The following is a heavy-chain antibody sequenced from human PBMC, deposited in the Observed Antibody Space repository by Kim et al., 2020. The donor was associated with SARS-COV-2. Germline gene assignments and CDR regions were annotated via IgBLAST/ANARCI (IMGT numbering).Heavy chain of an antibody. D-gene: IGHD3-10*01. V-gene: IGHV3-30*18. CDR3: AKESGSGSYYAWTYYYYGMDV. CDR1: GFTFSSYG. J-gene: IGHJ6*02. CDR2: ISYDGSNK. Sequence: GGSLRLSCAASGFTFSSYGMHWVRQAPGKGLEWVAVISYDGSNKYYVDSVKGRFTISRDNSKNTLYLQINSLRAEDTAVYYCAKESGSGSYYAWTYYYYGMDVWGQGTTVTVSS.